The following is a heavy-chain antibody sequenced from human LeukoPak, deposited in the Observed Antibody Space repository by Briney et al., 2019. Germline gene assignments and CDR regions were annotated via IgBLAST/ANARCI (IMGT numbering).Heavy chain of an antibody. J-gene: IGHJ6*02. V-gene: IGHV4-59*01. CDR3: ARQGGDRSWDYYYGMDV. D-gene: IGHD6-13*01. Sequence: SETLSLTCTVSGGSISSYYWSWIRQPPGKGLEWIGYIYYSGSTDYNPSLKSRVTISVDTSKNQFSLKLSSVTAADTAVYYCARQGGDRSWDYYYGMDVWGQGTTVTVSS. CDR2: IYYSGST. CDR1: GGSISSYY.